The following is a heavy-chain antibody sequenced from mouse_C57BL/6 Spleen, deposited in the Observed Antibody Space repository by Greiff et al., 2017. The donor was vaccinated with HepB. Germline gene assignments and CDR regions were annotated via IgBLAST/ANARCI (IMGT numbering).Heavy chain of an antibody. CDR1: GYTFTDYY. J-gene: IGHJ2*01. CDR3: ARSRQLRHGYFDY. CDR2: INPNNGGT. D-gene: IGHD3-2*02. Sequence: EVQLQQSGPELVKPGASVKISCKASGYTFTDYYMNWVKQSHGKSLEWIGDINPNNGGTSYNQKFKGKATLTVDKSSSTAYMELRSLTSEDSAVYYCARSRQLRHGYFDYWGQGTTLTVSS. V-gene: IGHV1-26*01.